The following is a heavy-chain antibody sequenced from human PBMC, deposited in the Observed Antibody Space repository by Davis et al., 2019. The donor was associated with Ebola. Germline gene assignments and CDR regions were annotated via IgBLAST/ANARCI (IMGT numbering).Heavy chain of an antibody. D-gene: IGHD1-26*01. J-gene: IGHJ3*02. V-gene: IGHV3-74*01. CDR1: GFTFSSYW. CDR2: INSYGSST. Sequence: HTSETLSLTCAASGFTFSSYWIHWVRQAPGKGLVWVSRINSYGSSTSYADSVKGRFTISRDNAKNTLYLQMNSLRAEDTAVYYCAREASGSALAAFDIWGQGTMVTVSS. CDR3: AREASGSALAAFDI.